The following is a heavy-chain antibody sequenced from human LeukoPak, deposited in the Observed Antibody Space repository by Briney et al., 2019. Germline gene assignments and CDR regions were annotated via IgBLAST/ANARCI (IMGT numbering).Heavy chain of an antibody. CDR3: ARLMLGYCSSTSCSADSPFDY. D-gene: IGHD2-2*01. CDR1: GGSISSSSYY. CDR2: IYYSGST. Sequence: SETLSLTCTVSGGSISSSSYYWGWIRQPPGKGLEWIGSIYYSGSTYYNPSLKSRVTISVDTSKNQFSLKLSSVTAADTAVYYCARLMLGYCSSTSCSADSPFDYWGQGTLVTVSS. J-gene: IGHJ4*02. V-gene: IGHV4-39*01.